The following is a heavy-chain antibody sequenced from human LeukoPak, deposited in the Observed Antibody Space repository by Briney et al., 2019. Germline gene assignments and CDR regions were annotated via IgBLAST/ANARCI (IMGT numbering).Heavy chain of an antibody. Sequence: GGSLRLSCAASGFTVSNSYMSWVRQAPGKGLEWVSVIYGGGCTYFSDSVKGRFTISKDTSKNTLYLQMNSLRGEDTAVYYCARRLAAAGEWRYWGQGTLVTVSS. V-gene: IGHV3-53*01. J-gene: IGHJ4*02. CDR3: ARRLAAAGEWRY. CDR1: GFTVSNSY. CDR2: IYGGGCT. D-gene: IGHD6-13*01.